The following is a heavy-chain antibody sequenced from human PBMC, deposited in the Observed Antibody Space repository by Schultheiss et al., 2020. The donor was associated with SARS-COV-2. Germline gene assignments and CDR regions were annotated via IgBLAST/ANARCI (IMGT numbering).Heavy chain of an antibody. CDR2: ISRDGATM. CDR3: ARALVGANSFDY. V-gene: IGHV3-11*01. Sequence: GGSLRLSCAASGFTVSSNYMSWIRQPPGEGLEWISYISRDGATMYYADSVKGRFSISRDNAKNSLYLQMNSLRAEDTAVYYCARALVGANSFDYWGPGNLVTVSS. J-gene: IGHJ4*02. CDR1: GFTVSSNY. D-gene: IGHD1-26*01.